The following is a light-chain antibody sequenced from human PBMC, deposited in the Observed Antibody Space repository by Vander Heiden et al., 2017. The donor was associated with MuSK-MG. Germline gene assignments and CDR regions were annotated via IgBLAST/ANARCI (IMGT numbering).Light chain of an antibody. CDR1: QSISNN. CDR2: GAS. Sequence: EIVMTQSPATLSVSPGERVTLSCRASQSISNNLVWYQQKPGQAPRFLIYGASTRAPGIPARFSSGGSGTEFTLTISSLQSEDFAVYYCQQYNTGPFTFGPGTRVDIK. V-gene: IGKV3-15*01. J-gene: IGKJ3*01. CDR3: QQYNTGPFT.